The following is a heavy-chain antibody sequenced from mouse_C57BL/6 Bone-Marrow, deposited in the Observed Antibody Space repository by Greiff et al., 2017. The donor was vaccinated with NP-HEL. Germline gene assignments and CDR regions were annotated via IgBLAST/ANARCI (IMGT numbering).Heavy chain of an antibody. CDR1: GYTFTSYW. D-gene: IGHD1-1*01. V-gene: IGHV1-72*01. Sequence: VQLQQPGAELVKPGASVKLSCKASGYTFTSYWMHWVKQRPGRGLEWIGRVDPNSGGTKYHEKFKSKAPLTVDRPSSTAYRRLSSLTSEDSAVYYGARSGYYGSSYGFAYWGQGTLVTVSA. CDR3: ARSGYYGSSYGFAY. CDR2: VDPNSGGT. J-gene: IGHJ3*01.